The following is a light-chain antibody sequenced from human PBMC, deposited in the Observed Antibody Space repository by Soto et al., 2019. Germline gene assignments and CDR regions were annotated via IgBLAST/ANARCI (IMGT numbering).Light chain of an antibody. V-gene: IGKV1-33*01. CDR1: QDIRHY. CDR2: DAS. CDR3: QQYDTIPV. J-gene: IGKJ3*01. Sequence: DIQLTQSPPSVSASVGDRVTITCQASQDIRHYLNWYQQKPGEAPNLVIYDASTLQGGVPSRFTGSGSGTIFTFTSSRLQPEDVATYYCQQYDTIPVFGLGTKV.